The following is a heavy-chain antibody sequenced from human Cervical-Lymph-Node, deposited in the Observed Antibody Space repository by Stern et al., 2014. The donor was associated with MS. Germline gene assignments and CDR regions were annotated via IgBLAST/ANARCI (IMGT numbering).Heavy chain of an antibody. V-gene: IGHV1-46*01. CDR1: GYTFTSYY. CDR3: ARVAVAGTAYYYYGMDV. J-gene: IGHJ6*02. Sequence: QLVQSGAEVKKPGASVKVSCKTSGYTFTSYYIHWVRQAPGQGLERMGIINPSGGSTSYAQKFQDRVTMTRDTSTSTVYMELSSLRSDDTALYDCARVAVAGTAYYYYGMDVGGQGTTVTVAS. CDR2: INPSGGST. D-gene: IGHD6-19*01.